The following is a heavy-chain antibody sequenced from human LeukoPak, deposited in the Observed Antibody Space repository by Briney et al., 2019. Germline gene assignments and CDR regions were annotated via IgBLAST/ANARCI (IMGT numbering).Heavy chain of an antibody. J-gene: IGHJ4*02. CDR2: MNPNSGGT. Sequence: ASVKVSCKASGYTFTGYYMHWVRQPPGQGLEWMGWMNPNSGGTNYVQKFQGRVTMTRDTSISTAYMELSRLRSDDTAVYYCAPSGGTTSGFHMWYFDYWGQGTLVTVSS. CDR1: GYTFTGYY. CDR3: APSGGTTSGFHMWYFDY. V-gene: IGHV1-2*02. D-gene: IGHD1-1*01.